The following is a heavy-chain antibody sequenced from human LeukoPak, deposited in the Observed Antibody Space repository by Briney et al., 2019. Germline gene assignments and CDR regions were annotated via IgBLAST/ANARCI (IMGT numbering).Heavy chain of an antibody. CDR3: ARFGGNGFDY. V-gene: IGHV4-34*01. D-gene: IGHD4-23*01. J-gene: IGHJ4*02. CDR2: INHSGST. CDR1: GGSFSGYY. Sequence: SETLSLTCAVYGGSFSGYYWSWIRQPPGKGLEWIGEINHSGSTNYNPSLKSRVTISVDTSKNQFSLKLSSVTAADTAVYYCARFGGNGFDYWGQGTLVTVSS.